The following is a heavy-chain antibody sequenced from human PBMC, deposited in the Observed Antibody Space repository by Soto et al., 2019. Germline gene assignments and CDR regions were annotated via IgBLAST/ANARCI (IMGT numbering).Heavy chain of an antibody. CDR2: IYYSGST. J-gene: IGHJ4*02. D-gene: IGHD3-22*01. V-gene: IGHV4-31*03. CDR3: ASYDSSGYYTDY. CDR1: GGSISSGGYY. Sequence: PSETLSLTFTVSGGSISSGGYYWSWIRQHPGKGLEWIGYIYYSGSTYYNPSLKSRVTISVDTSKNQFSLKLSSVTAADTAVYYCASYDSSGYYTDYWGQGTLVTVSS.